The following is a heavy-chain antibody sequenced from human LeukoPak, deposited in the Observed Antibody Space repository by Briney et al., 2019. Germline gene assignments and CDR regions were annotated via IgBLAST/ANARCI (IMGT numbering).Heavy chain of an antibody. CDR2: INPDGSTT. D-gene: IGHD3-16*01. Sequence: GGSLRLSCAASGFTVSNNYMSWVRQVPGKGLVWVSLINPDGSTTTYADSVKGRFTISRDNAKNTVYLQMNSLGGEDTAIYYCARDLRGSPDRWGQGTLVTVSS. V-gene: IGHV3-74*01. J-gene: IGHJ5*02. CDR3: ARDLRGSPDR. CDR1: GFTVSNNY.